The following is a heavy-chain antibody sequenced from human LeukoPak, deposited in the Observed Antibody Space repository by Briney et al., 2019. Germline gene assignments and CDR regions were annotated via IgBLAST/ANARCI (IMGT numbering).Heavy chain of an antibody. CDR3: ARVKGGGFSFDY. V-gene: IGHV3-21*01. CDR2: ISSSSSYI. CDR1: GFTFSSYS. J-gene: IGHJ4*02. D-gene: IGHD2-15*01. Sequence: GGSLRPSCAASGFTFSSYSMNWVRQAPGKGLEWVSSISSSSSYIYYADSVKGRFTISRDNAKNSLYLQMNSLRAEDTAVYYCARVKGGGFSFDYWGQGTLVTVSS.